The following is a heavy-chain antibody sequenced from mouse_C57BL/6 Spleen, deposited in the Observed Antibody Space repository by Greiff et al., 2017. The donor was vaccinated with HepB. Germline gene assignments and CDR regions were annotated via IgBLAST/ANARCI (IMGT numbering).Heavy chain of an antibody. CDR2: ISYDGSN. Sequence: EVQLQESGPGLVKPSQSLSLTCSVTGYSITSGYYWNWIRQFPGNKLEWMGYISYDGSNNYNPSLKNRISITRDTSKNQFFLKLNSVTTEDTATYYCARDPYDYEAYWGQGTLVTVSA. CDR1: GYSITSGYY. CDR3: ARDPYDYEAY. V-gene: IGHV3-6*01. J-gene: IGHJ3*01. D-gene: IGHD2-4*01.